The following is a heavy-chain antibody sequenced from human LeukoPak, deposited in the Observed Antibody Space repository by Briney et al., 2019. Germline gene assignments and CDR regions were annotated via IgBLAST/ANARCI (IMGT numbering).Heavy chain of an antibody. V-gene: IGHV3-48*02. CDR2: ISSSSTI. J-gene: IGHJ4*02. D-gene: IGHD1-26*01. Sequence: GGSLRLSCAASGFTFSSYSMNWVRQAPGKGLEWVSYISSSSTIYYADSVKGRFTISRDNAKNSLYLQMNSLRDEDTAVYYCARGVGANLDYWGQGTLVTVSS. CDR3: ARGVGANLDY. CDR1: GFTFSSYS.